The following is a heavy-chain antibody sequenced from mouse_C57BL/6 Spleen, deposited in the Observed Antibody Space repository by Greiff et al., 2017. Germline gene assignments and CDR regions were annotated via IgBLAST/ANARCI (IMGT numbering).Heavy chain of an antibody. CDR3: ARVYGSSYYFDY. Sequence: QVQLQQSGAELARPGASVKMSCKASGYTFTSYTMHWVKQRPGQGLEWIGYINPSSGYTKYNQKFKDKATLTADKSSSTAYMQLSSLTSEDSAVYYCARVYGSSYYFDYWGQGTTLTVSS. CDR1: GYTFTSYT. CDR2: INPSSGYT. V-gene: IGHV1-4*01. J-gene: IGHJ2*01. D-gene: IGHD1-1*01.